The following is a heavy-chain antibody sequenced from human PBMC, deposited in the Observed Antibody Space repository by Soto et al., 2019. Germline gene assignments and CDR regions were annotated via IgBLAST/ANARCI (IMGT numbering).Heavy chain of an antibody. CDR2: MNPNSGNT. J-gene: IGHJ4*02. V-gene: IGHV1-8*01. CDR1: GYTFTSHD. CDR3: ARWDYGVYARFDY. Sequence: QVQLVQSGAEVKKSGASVKVSCKASGYTFTSHDLNWVRQATGQGLEWMGWMNPNSGNTGYAQKFKGRVTMTRNTSISTAYMELSSLRSEDTAVYYCARWDYGVYARFDYWGQGTLVTVSS. D-gene: IGHD4-17*01.